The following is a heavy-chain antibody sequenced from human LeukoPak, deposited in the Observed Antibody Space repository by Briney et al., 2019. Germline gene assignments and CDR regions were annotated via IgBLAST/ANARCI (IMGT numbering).Heavy chain of an antibody. D-gene: IGHD2-21*01. V-gene: IGHV3-23*01. J-gene: IGHJ4*01. Sequence: GGSLRLSCTASGLSLNNYAMSWVRQVPGRGLEWVSASSSSDDGKWYAESVRGRFTISRDTSKNTVYLKMNSLRVEDAGVYYCAKAPVTSCRGAFCYPFDYWGHGTLVTVSS. CDR2: SSSSDDGK. CDR3: AKAPVTSCRGAFCYPFDY. CDR1: GLSLNNYA.